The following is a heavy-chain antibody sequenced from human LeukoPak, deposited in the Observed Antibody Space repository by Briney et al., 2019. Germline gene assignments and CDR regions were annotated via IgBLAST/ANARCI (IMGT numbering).Heavy chain of an antibody. V-gene: IGHV1-2*02. CDR3: ARDHRNKEFDY. CDR1: GGTFSSYA. J-gene: IGHJ4*02. Sequence: RWASVRVSCKASGGTFSSYAISWVRQAPGQGLEWMGWINPNSGGTNYAQKFQGRVTMTRDTSISTAYMELSRLRSDDTAVYYCARDHRNKEFDYWGQGTLVTVSS. CDR2: INPNSGGT.